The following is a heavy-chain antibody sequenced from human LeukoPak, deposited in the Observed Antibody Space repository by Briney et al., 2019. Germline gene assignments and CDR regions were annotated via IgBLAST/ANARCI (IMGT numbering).Heavy chain of an antibody. V-gene: IGHV3-74*01. CDR3: TRVLPDILTGYSFDY. Sequence: GGSLRLSCAASGFTFSGYWMHWVRQAPGKGLVWVSRINTDGSSTSYADSVKGRFTISRDNAKNTLCLQMNSLRAEDTAVYYCTRVLPDILTGYSFDYWGQGTLVTVSS. CDR1: GFTFSGYW. J-gene: IGHJ4*02. CDR2: INTDGSST. D-gene: IGHD3-9*01.